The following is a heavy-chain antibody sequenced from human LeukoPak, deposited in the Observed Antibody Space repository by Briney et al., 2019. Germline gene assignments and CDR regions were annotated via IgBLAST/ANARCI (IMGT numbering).Heavy chain of an antibody. CDR3: AKALRIGYYPHDAFDI. CDR1: GFTFSSYA. J-gene: IGHJ3*02. Sequence: PGGSLRLSCAASGFTFSSYAMSWVRQAPGKGLEWVSGIRDSGRNTYYADSVKGRFTVSRDNSFTTLYLQLNSLSAEDTAVYYCAKALRIGYYPHDAFDIWGQGTMVTVSS. V-gene: IGHV3-23*01. D-gene: IGHD3-22*01. CDR2: IRDSGRNT.